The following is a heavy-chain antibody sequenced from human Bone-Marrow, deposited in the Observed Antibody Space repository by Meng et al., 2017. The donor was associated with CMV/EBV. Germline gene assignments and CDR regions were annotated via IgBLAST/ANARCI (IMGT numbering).Heavy chain of an antibody. D-gene: IGHD6-13*01. V-gene: IGHV1-69*12. CDR3: ARVSSSWPHQLNTYYFDY. CDR1: GGTFSSYA. J-gene: IGHJ4*02. CDR2: IIPIFGTA. Sequence: QGQGVQSGAEGKKPGSSVKVSCKASGGTFSSYAISWVRQAPGQGLEWMGGIIPIFGTANYAQKFQGRVTITADESTSTAYMELSSLRSEDTAVYYCARVSSSWPHQLNTYYFDYWGQGTLVTVSS.